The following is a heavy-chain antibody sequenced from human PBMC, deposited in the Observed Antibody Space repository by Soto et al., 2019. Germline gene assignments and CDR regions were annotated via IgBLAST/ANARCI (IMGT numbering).Heavy chain of an antibody. V-gene: IGHV3-11*06. CDR2: ISSSSSYT. Sequence: PGGSLRLSCAASGFTFSDYYMSWIRQAPGKGLEWVSYISSSSSYTNYADSVKGRFTISRDNAKNSLYLQMNSLRAEDTAVYYCARDILANRGPPFVVDYWGQGTLVTVSS. CDR3: ARDILANRGPPFVVDY. D-gene: IGHD7-27*01. CDR1: GFTFSDYY. J-gene: IGHJ4*02.